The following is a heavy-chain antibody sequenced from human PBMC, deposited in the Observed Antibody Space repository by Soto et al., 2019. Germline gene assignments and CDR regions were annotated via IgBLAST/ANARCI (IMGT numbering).Heavy chain of an antibody. Sequence: SVKVSCKASGGTFSSYTISWVRQAPGQGLERMGRIIPILGIANYAQKFQGRVTITADKSTSTAYMELSSLRSEDTAVYYCARDPNIVVVPAASYYFDYWGQGTLVTVSS. J-gene: IGHJ4*02. V-gene: IGHV1-69*04. CDR3: ARDPNIVVVPAASYYFDY. D-gene: IGHD2-2*01. CDR1: GGTFSSYT. CDR2: IIPILGIA.